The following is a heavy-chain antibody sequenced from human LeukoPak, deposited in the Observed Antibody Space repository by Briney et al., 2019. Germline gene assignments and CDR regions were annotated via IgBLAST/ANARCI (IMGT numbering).Heavy chain of an antibody. Sequence: SETLSLTCTVSGGSVSNYYWNWIRQPAGKGLEWIGRIYNGGSTNYNPSLESRVTISLDRSKNQFSLKQTSVTAADTAVYYCAKSISMDFEYWGQGTLVTVSS. CDR3: AKSISMDFEY. CDR1: GGSVSNYY. D-gene: IGHD2/OR15-2a*01. CDR2: IYNGGST. V-gene: IGHV4-4*07. J-gene: IGHJ4*02.